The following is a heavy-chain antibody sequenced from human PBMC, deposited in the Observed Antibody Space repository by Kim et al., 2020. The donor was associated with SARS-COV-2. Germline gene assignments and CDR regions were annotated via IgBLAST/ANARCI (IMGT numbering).Heavy chain of an antibody. Sequence: SETLSLTCTVSGGSISSYYWSWIRQPPGKGLEWIGYIYYSGSTNYNPSLKSRVTISVDTSKNQFSLKLSSVTAADTAVYYCARDGWYQLRHYYYGMDVWGQGTTVTVSS. J-gene: IGHJ6*02. CDR1: GGSISSYY. D-gene: IGHD2-2*01. CDR2: IYYSGST. CDR3: ARDGWYQLRHYYYGMDV. V-gene: IGHV4-59*13.